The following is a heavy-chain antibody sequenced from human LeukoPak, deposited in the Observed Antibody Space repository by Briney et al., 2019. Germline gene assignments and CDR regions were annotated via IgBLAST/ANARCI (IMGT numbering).Heavy chain of an antibody. Sequence: NPSETLSLTCTVSGGSISSYYWRWIPQPPGKGLEWVGYIYYSGSTNYNPSLKSRVTISIDTSKNQFSLKLSSVTAADTAVYYCASLRHPPEYGDYTRVDYWGQGTLVTVSS. CDR3: ASLRHPPEYGDYTRVDY. V-gene: IGHV4-59*08. D-gene: IGHD4-17*01. CDR1: GGSISSYY. J-gene: IGHJ4*02. CDR2: IYYSGST.